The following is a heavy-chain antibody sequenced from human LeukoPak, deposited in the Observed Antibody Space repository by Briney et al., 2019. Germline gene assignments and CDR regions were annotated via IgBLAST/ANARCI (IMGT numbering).Heavy chain of an antibody. CDR1: GFTFSSYA. D-gene: IGHD1-26*01. CDR2: ISSNGGST. Sequence: PGGSLRLSCAASGFTFSSYAMHWVRQAPGKGLEYVSAISSNGGSTYYANSVKGRFTISRDNSKNTLYLQMGSLRAEDMAVYYCAREDAGAKEPDVWGQGTTVTVSS. CDR3: AREDAGAKEPDV. J-gene: IGHJ6*02. V-gene: IGHV3-64*01.